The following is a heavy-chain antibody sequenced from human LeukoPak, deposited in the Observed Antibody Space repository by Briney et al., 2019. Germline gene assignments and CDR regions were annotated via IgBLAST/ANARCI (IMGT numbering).Heavy chain of an antibody. Sequence: GGSLRLSCAASGFTFSSYSMNGVRQAPGKGLEWVSSISSGSGYIYYADSVKGRFTISRDNAKNSLYLQMNSLRAEDTAVYYCARDLSIRVVFDSWGQGTLVTVSS. V-gene: IGHV3-21*01. CDR1: GFTFSSYS. CDR2: ISSGSGYI. J-gene: IGHJ4*02. D-gene: IGHD2-21*01. CDR3: ARDLSIRVVFDS.